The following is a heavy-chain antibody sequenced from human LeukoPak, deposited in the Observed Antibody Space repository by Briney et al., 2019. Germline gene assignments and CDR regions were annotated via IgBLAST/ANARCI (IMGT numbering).Heavy chain of an antibody. V-gene: IGHV4-4*02. CDR2: IYQSGST. D-gene: IGHD3-10*01. J-gene: IGHJ4*02. Sequence: PSGNLSLTCSGSGDSLSSSNNWWSWVHQPPGKGLEWIGEIYQSGSTNYNPSLKSRVTMSVDTSKNQFSLKLNSVTAADTAVYYCARTYGSGSYLDYWGQGTLVTVSS. CDR1: GDSLSSSNNW. CDR3: ARTYGSGSYLDY.